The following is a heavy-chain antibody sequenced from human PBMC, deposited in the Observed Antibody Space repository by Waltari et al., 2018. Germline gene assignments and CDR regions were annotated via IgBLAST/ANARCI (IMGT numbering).Heavy chain of an antibody. D-gene: IGHD3-16*02. CDR2: ISGSSSST. CDR3: AKVEGGIVTRYYALDI. J-gene: IGHJ3*02. V-gene: IGHV3-23*01. CDR1: GVTLGTWG. Sequence: EVQLLESGGGLVQPGGSRGLSCAASGVTLGTWGRRWVRQAPGKVLEWISGISGSSSSTYYADSVKGRFTISRDNSKNTLYLQMNSLRVEDTAVYFCAKVEGGIVTRYYALDIWGQGTMVTVSS.